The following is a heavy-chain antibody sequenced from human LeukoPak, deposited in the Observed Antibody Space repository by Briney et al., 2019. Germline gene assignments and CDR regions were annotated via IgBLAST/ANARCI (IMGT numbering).Heavy chain of an antibody. V-gene: IGHV3-11*01. CDR2: ISSGGSTI. Sequence: GGSLRLSCAASGFTFSDYYMSWIRQAPGKGLEWVSYISSGGSTIYYADSVKGRFTISRDNAKNSLYLQMNSLRAEDTAVYYCARDGIDLRYFDWSPLDAFDIWGQGTMVTVSS. CDR1: GFTFSDYY. D-gene: IGHD3-9*01. CDR3: ARDGIDLRYFDWSPLDAFDI. J-gene: IGHJ3*02.